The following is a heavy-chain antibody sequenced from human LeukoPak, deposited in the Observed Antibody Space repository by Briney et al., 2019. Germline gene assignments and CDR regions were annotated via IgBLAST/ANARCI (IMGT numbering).Heavy chain of an antibody. J-gene: IGHJ4*02. D-gene: IGHD6-13*01. CDR2: ISSSSSYI. CDR3: AKDPHSYSSSWALDY. Sequence: GGSLRLSCAASGFTFSSYSMNWVRQAPGKGLEWVSSISSSSSYIYYADSVKGRFTISRDNAKNSLYLQMNSLRAEDTAVYYCAKDPHSYSSSWALDYWGQGTLVTVSS. V-gene: IGHV3-21*04. CDR1: GFTFSSYS.